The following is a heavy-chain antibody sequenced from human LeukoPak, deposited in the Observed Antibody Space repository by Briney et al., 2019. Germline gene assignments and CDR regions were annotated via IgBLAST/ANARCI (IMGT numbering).Heavy chain of an antibody. V-gene: IGHV5-51*01. Sequence: GESLKISCKGSGYSFTSYWIGWVRQMPGKGLEWMGIIYPSDSDTRYSSSFQGQVTISADKSISTAYLQWSSLKASDTAMYYCARLSTSLGDYEYFQHWGQGTLVTVSS. CDR3: ARLSTSLGDYEYFQH. J-gene: IGHJ1*01. CDR1: GYSFTSYW. CDR2: IYPSDSDT. D-gene: IGHD4-17*01.